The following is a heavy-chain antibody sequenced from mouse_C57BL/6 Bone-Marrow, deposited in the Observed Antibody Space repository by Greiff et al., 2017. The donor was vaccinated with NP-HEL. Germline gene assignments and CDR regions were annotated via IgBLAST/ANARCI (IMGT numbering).Heavy chain of an antibody. V-gene: IGHV1-63*01. CDR3: GYITTVVEGYFDV. CDR2: IYPGGGYT. J-gene: IGHJ1*03. Sequence: VQLQQSGAELVRPGTSVKMSCKASGYTFTNYWIGWAKQRPGHGLEWIGDIYPGGGYTNYNEKFKGKSTLTVDKSSSTAYMQLSSLTSEDSAVYYCGYITTVVEGYFDVWGTGTTGTVSS. D-gene: IGHD1-1*01. CDR1: GYTFTNYW.